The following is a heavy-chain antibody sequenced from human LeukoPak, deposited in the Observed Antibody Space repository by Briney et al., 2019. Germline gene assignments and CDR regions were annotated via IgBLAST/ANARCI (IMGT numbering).Heavy chain of an antibody. V-gene: IGHV1-69*04. Sequence: SVKVSCKASGGTFSSYAISWVRQAPGQGLEWMGRIIPILGIANYAQKFQGRVTITADKSTSTAYMELSSLRSEDTAVYYCHLSPEYSSGWYDGMDVWGQGTTVTVSS. CDR3: HLSPEYSSGWYDGMDV. CDR1: GGTFSSYA. D-gene: IGHD6-19*01. CDR2: IIPILGIA. J-gene: IGHJ6*02.